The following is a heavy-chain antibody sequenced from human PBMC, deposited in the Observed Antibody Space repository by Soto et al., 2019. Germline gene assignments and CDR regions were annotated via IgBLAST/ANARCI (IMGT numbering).Heavy chain of an antibody. Sequence: QVQLQESGPGLVKPSETLSLTCTVSGGSISSYYWSWIRQPPGKGLEWIGYIYYSGSTNYNPSLKSRVTISVDTSKNQFSLKLSSVTAADTAVYYCARLEVVPAAHYYYYYGMDVWGQGTTVTVSS. CDR1: GGSISSYY. V-gene: IGHV4-59*08. D-gene: IGHD2-2*01. CDR3: ARLEVVPAAHYYYYYGMDV. CDR2: IYYSGST. J-gene: IGHJ6*02.